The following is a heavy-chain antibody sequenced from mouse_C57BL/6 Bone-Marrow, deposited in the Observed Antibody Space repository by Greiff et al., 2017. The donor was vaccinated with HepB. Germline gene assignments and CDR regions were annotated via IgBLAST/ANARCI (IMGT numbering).Heavy chain of an antibody. J-gene: IGHJ4*01. CDR2: IHPNSGST. V-gene: IGHV1-64*01. CDR3: ASYHSFPYAMDY. CDR1: GYTFTSYW. Sequence: QVQLQQPGAELVKPGASVKLSCKASGYTFTSYWMHWVKQRPGQGLEWIGMIHPNSGSTNYNEKFKSKATLTVDKSSSTAYMQLSSLTSEDSAVYYCASYHSFPYAMDYWGQGTSVTVSS.